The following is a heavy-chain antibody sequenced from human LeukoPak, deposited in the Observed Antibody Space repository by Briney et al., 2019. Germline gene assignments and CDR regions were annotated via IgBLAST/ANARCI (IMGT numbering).Heavy chain of an antibody. CDR1: GFTFSSYA. J-gene: IGHJ3*02. V-gene: IGHV3-23*01. D-gene: IGHD5-18*01. Sequence: GGSLRLSCAASGFTFSSYAMSWVRQAPGKGLEWVSAISGSGGSTYYADSVRGRFTISRDNSKNRLYLQMNSLRAEDTAAYSCAKSRGYSYGYGGEAFDIWGQGTMVTVSS. CDR3: AKSRGYSYGYGGEAFDI. CDR2: ISGSGGST.